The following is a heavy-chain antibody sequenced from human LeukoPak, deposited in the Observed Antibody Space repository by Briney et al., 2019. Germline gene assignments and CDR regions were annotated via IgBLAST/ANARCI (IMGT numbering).Heavy chain of an antibody. CDR3: AREISSSPGPVYSYSYGMDV. D-gene: IGHD6-6*01. J-gene: IGHJ6*04. CDR2: IHHSGST. V-gene: IGHV4-38-2*02. CDR1: GYSISSGYY. Sequence: SETLSLTCAVSGYSISSGYYWGWIRQPPGKGLEWIGSIHHSGSTYYNPSLKSRVTISVDTSKNQFSVKLSSVTAADTAVYYCAREISSSPGPVYSYSYGMDVWGKGTLVTVSS.